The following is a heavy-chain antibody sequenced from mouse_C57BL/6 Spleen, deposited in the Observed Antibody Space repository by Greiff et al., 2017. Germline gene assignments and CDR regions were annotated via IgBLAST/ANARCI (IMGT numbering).Heavy chain of an antibody. CDR1: GFTFSDYG. J-gene: IGHJ2*01. CDR2: ISSGSSTI. CDR3: ARPDWDDYFDY. D-gene: IGHD4-1*01. Sequence: DVKLVESGGGLVKPGGSLKLSCAASGFTFSDYGMHWVRQAPEKGLEWVAYISSGSSTIYYADTVKSRFTISRDNAKNTLFLQMTSLRSEDTAMYYCARPDWDDYFDYWGQGTTLTVSS. V-gene: IGHV5-17*01.